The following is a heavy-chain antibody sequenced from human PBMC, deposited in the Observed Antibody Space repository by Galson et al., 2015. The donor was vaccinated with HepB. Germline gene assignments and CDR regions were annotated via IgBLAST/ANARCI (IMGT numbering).Heavy chain of an antibody. Sequence: LSLSCAASGFTFSSYAMHWVRQAPGKGLEWVAVISYDGSNKYYADSVKGRFTISRDNSKNTLYLQMNSLRAEDTAVYYCARLGWELNFDYWGQGTLVTVSS. CDR3: ARLGWELNFDY. CDR1: GFTFSSYA. D-gene: IGHD1-26*01. V-gene: IGHV3-30*04. J-gene: IGHJ4*02. CDR2: ISYDGSNK.